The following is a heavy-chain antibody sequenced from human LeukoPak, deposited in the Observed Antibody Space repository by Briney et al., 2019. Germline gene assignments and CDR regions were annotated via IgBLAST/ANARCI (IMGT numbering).Heavy chain of an antibody. J-gene: IGHJ4*02. CDR1: GGSISSGGYY. V-gene: IGHV4-30-2*01. CDR3: ANSLPPRSYFGVALHYFGY. CDR2: IYHSGST. D-gene: IGHD3-3*01. Sequence: PSQTLSLTCTVSGGSISSGGYYWSWIRQPPGKGLEWIGYIYHSGSTYYNPSLKSRVTISVDRSKNQFSLKLSSVTAADTAVYYCANSLPPRSYFGVALHYFGYWGQGTLVTVSS.